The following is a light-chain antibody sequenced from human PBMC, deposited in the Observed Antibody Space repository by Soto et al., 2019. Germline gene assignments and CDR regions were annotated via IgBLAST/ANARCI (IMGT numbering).Light chain of an antibody. CDR2: GAS. CDR3: QQYNNWPQT. J-gene: IGKJ1*01. CDR1: QSISRY. Sequence: IVLTQSPGTLSLSPGERTTLSCRASQSISRYLAWYQQKPGQGPRLLIYGASNRATGIPARFSGSGSGTESTITIDSLQSEDFEVYYCQQYNNWPQTFGQGTKGDIK. V-gene: IGKV3D-15*01.